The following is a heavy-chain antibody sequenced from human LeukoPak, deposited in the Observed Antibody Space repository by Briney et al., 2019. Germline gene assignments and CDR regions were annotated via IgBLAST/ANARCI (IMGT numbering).Heavy chain of an antibody. J-gene: IGHJ6*03. Sequence: SQTLSLTCTVSGGSISSGSYYWSWIRQPAGKGLEWLGRIYTSGSTNYNPSLKSRVTISVDTSKNRFSLRLSSVTAADTAVDYCATQYYSGSGSSYYYMGVWGKGTTVTVSS. V-gene: IGHV4-61*02. CDR1: GGSISSGSYY. CDR3: ATQYYSGSGSSYYYMGV. D-gene: IGHD3-10*01. CDR2: IYTSGST.